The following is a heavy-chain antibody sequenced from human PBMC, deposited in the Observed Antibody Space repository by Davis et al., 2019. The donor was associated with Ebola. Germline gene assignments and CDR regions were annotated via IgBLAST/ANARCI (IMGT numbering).Heavy chain of an antibody. CDR3: ARTSGYTSAWYDL. CDR2: IFFDGSNE. J-gene: IGHJ5*02. D-gene: IGHD6-19*01. CDR1: GFTFSNYG. Sequence: PGGSLRLSCAASGFTFSNYGMNWVRQAPGKGLEWLAVIFFDGSNEFYADSVKGRFTISRDNSKNTLSLQMNSLRVEDTAVYFCARTSGYTSAWYDLWGQGTLVVVSP. V-gene: IGHV3-33*01.